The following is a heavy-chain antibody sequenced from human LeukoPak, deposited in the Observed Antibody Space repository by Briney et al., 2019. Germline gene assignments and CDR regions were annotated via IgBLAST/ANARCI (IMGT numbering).Heavy chain of an antibody. V-gene: IGHV3-74*01. CDR3: ARSFSNTVRGVGDS. Sequence: QPGGSLRLSCAASGFTFSNYWMNWVRQVPGKGLMWVSRMSGDGSSTNYADSVKGRFTISRDNAKNTLYLQMNSLRVEDTALYYCARSFSNTVRGVGDSWGQGTLVTVSS. CDR2: MSGDGSST. CDR1: GFTFSNYW. J-gene: IGHJ4*02. D-gene: IGHD3-10*01.